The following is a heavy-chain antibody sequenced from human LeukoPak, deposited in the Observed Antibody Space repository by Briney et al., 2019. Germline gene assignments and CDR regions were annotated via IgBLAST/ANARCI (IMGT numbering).Heavy chain of an antibody. CDR2: IYPGDSDT. D-gene: IGHD7-27*01. J-gene: IGHJ3*02. Sequence: GESLKISCKGSGYRFTTYWIGWVRQLPGKGLEWMGIIYPGDSDTRYSPSFQGQVTISADKSITTAYLQWNSLKASDTAMYYCARQTGDNAFDIWGRGTMVTVSS. CDR1: GYRFTTYW. CDR3: ARQTGDNAFDI. V-gene: IGHV5-51*01.